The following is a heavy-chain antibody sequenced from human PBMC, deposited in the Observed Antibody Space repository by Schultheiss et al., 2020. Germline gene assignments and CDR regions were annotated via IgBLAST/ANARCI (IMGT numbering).Heavy chain of an antibody. J-gene: IGHJ4*02. D-gene: IGHD3-22*01. CDR3: ASRYYYDSSGYYPAIDY. CDR1: GYTFTGYY. Sequence: GESLKISCKASGYTFTGYYMHWVRQAPGQGLKWMGRINPNSGGTDYAQNFQDRVTVTRDTSINTAYMELSSLRSEDTAVYYCASRYYYDSSGYYPAIDYWGQGTLVTVSS. V-gene: IGHV1-2*06. CDR2: INPNSGGT.